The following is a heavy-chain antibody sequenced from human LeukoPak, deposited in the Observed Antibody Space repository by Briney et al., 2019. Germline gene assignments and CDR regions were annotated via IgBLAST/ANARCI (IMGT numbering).Heavy chain of an antibody. J-gene: IGHJ4*02. Sequence: GGSLRLSCGASGFTFSNAAMTWVRQAPGKGLEWVSTITGSDGRTYYEDSVKGRFTISRDYSKNTLHLQMNSLRVEDTAKYYCAKGPQLGSGYHPDYWGQGTLDIVSS. CDR1: GFTFSNAA. D-gene: IGHD3-22*01. V-gene: IGHV3-23*01. CDR2: ITGSDGRT. CDR3: AKGPQLGSGYHPDY.